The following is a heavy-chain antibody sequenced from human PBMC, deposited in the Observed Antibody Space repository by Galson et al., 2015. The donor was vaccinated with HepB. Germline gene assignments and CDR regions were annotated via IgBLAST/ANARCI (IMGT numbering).Heavy chain of an antibody. V-gene: IGHV3-21*01. CDR3: ARVETYCSSTSCYPRAFDI. CDR1: GFTFSSYS. D-gene: IGHD2-2*01. Sequence: SLRLSCAASGFTFSSYSMNWVRQAPGKGLEWVSSISSSSSYIYYADSVKGRFTISRDNAKSSLYLQMNSLRAEDTAVYYCARVETYCSSTSCYPRAFDIWGQGTMVIVSS. CDR2: ISSSSSYI. J-gene: IGHJ3*02.